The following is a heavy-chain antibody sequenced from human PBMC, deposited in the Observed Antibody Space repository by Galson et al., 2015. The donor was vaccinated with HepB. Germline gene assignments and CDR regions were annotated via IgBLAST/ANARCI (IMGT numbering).Heavy chain of an antibody. CDR1: GGTFSSYA. D-gene: IGHD2-2*01. CDR3: ARDVCSSTSCRDYYYYGMDV. V-gene: IGHV1-69*13. CDR2: IIPIFGTA. J-gene: IGHJ6*02. Sequence: SVKVSCKASGGTFSSYAISWVRQAPGQGLEWMGGIIPIFGTANYAQKFQGRVTITADESTSTAYMELSSLRSEDTAVYYCARDVCSSTSCRDYYYYGMDVWGQGTTVTVSS.